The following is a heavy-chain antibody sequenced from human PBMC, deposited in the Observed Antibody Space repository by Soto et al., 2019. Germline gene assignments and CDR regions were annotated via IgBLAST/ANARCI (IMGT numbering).Heavy chain of an antibody. V-gene: IGHV3-30-3*01. J-gene: IGHJ4*02. D-gene: IGHD3-3*01. CDR2: ISYDGSNK. CDR1: GFTFSSYA. CDR3: ARGEVRFLEWLFPPPFDY. Sequence: PGGSLRLSCAASGFTFSSYAMHWVRQAPGKGLEWVAVISYDGSNKYYADSVKGRFTISRDNSKNTLYLQMNSLRAEDTAVYYCARGEVRFLEWLFPPPFDYWGQGTPVTVSS.